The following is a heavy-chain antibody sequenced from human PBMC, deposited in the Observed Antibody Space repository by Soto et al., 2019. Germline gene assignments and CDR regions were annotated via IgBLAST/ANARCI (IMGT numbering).Heavy chain of an antibody. D-gene: IGHD6-19*01. CDR2: INHSGST. CDR3: ARASGYDSGEGAYSSGWYSDY. J-gene: IGHJ4*02. V-gene: IGHV4-34*01. CDR1: GGSFGGYY. Sequence: QVQLQQWGAGLLKPSETLSLTCAVYGGSFGGYYWTWIRQPPGRGLEWIGEINHSGSTNYNSSLKSRVTISVDTSKIQFSLKLISVTAADTAVYYCARASGYDSGEGAYSSGWYSDYWGQGTLLTVSS.